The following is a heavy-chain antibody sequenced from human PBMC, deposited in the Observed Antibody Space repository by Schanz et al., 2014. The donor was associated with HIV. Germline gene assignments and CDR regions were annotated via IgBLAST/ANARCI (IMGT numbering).Heavy chain of an antibody. Sequence: EVQLLESGGGLVQPGGSLRLSCAASGFTFSNYAMTWVRQAPGKGLEWVSSAGTGGDTYYADSVKGRFTISRDNSENTLFLQVNSLRAEDTAVYYCSTSGYYPPDLWGRGTLVTVSS. V-gene: IGHV3-23*01. J-gene: IGHJ2*01. D-gene: IGHD3-3*01. CDR3: STSGYYPPDL. CDR2: AGTGGDT. CDR1: GFTFSNYA.